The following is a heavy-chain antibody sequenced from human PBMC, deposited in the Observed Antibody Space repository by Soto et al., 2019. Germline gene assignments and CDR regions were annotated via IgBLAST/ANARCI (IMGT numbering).Heavy chain of an antibody. V-gene: IGHV3-30*18. J-gene: IGHJ6*02. CDR2: ISYDGSNK. CDR1: GFTFISYG. Sequence: PGGSLRLSCAASGFTFISYGMHWVRQAPGKGLEWVAVISYDGSNKYYADSVKGRFTISRDNSKNTLYLQMNSLRAEDTAVYYCANSFNYYVSSGYYYVAYYYGMDVWGQGTTVTVSS. D-gene: IGHD3-22*01. CDR3: ANSFNYYVSSGYYYVAYYYGMDV.